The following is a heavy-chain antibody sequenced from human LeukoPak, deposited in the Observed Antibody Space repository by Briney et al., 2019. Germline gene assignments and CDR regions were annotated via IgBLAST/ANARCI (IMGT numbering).Heavy chain of an antibody. CDR3: TKNQILDDTGSWYTY. V-gene: IGHV3-23*01. D-gene: IGHD6-13*01. CDR2: ISDGGGRT. CDR1: GLTFRTYA. J-gene: IGHJ4*02. Sequence: SGGSLRLSCGASGLTFRTYAMSWVRQAPGKGLEWVSGISDGGGRTFYAESVKGRFTVSRDNSRNTLYLRMNSLRAEDTAIYYCTKNQILDDTGSWYTYWGQGTLVTVSS.